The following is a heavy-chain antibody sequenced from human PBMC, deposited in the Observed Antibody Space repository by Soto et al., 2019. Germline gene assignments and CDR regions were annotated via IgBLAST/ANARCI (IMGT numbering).Heavy chain of an antibody. J-gene: IGHJ6*02. CDR2: IYPDDSDT. CDR1: GYSFSSYW. CDR3: ARAMVRGKNYYGVDV. V-gene: IGHV5-51*01. Sequence: GESLKISCKGSGYSFSSYWIAWGRQMPGKGLEWMGIIYPDDSDTRYSPSFQGQVTISADKSISTAYLQWSSLKASDTAMYYCARAMVRGKNYYGVDVWGQGTTVTVSS. D-gene: IGHD3-10*01.